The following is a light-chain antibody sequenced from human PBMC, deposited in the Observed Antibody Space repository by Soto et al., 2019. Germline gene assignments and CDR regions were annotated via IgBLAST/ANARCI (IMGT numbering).Light chain of an antibody. CDR2: AAS. CDR3: LSADTFPRT. V-gene: IGKV1-12*01. J-gene: IGKJ3*01. CDR1: QGISTW. Sequence: DIQLTQSPSSVSASVGDRVTITCRASQGISTWLAWYQLKPGKAPKLLIYAASRLQSGVPSRFSGSGSGTDXTXTISXXQPXXFATYYCLSADTFPRTFGPGTKVEIK.